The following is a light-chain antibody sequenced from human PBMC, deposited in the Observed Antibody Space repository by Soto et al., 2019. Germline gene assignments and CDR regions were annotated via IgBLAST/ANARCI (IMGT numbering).Light chain of an antibody. V-gene: IGLV2-14*03. CDR1: SSDVGDYNY. CDR3: SSYTSSSTVL. CDR2: EVT. Sequence: SALTQPASVSGSPGQSITISCPGTSSDVGDYNYVSWYQQYPGKAPKLMIHEVTNRPSGVSNRFSGSKSGNTASLTSSGLRAEDEADYYCSSYTSSSTVLFGNGPTVTVL. J-gene: IGLJ1*01.